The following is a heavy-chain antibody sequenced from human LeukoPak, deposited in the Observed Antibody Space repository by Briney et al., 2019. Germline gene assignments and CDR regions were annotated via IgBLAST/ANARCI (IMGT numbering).Heavy chain of an antibody. CDR2: LSSSGSTI. D-gene: IGHD6-13*01. V-gene: IGHV3-11*01. J-gene: IGHJ6*03. CDR3: ARVADSWPGYYYYYMDV. Sequence: GGSLRLSCAASGFTFSDYHMSWIRQAPGKGLEWVSYLSSSGSTIYYADSAKGRFTISRDNAKNSLYLQMNSLRAEDTAVYYCARVADSWPGYYYYYMDVWGKGTTVTVSS. CDR1: GFTFSDYH.